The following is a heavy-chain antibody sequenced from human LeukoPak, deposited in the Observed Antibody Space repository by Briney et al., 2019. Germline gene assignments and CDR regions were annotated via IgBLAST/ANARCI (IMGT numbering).Heavy chain of an antibody. CDR3: ARGRDYGGNLGY. CDR1: GYTFTSYD. Sequence: ASVKVSCKASGYTFTSYDINWVRQATGQGLEWMGWMNPNSGNTGYAQKFQGRVTITRNTSISTAYMELSSLRSEDTAVYYCARGRDYGGNLGYWGQGTLVTVSS. D-gene: IGHD4-23*01. J-gene: IGHJ4*02. CDR2: MNPNSGNT. V-gene: IGHV1-8*03.